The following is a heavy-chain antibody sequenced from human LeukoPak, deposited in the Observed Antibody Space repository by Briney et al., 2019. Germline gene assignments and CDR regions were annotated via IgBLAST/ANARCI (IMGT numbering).Heavy chain of an antibody. CDR2: IRSKAYGGTT. V-gene: IGHV3-49*04. J-gene: IGHJ4*02. Sequence: GSLRLSCTASGFTFGDYAMSWVCQAPGKGLEWVGFIRSKAYGGTTEYAASVKGRFTISRDDSKSIAYLQMNSLKTEDTAVYYCTRVHGSGSFSVYWGQGTLVTVSS. CDR1: GFTFGDYA. CDR3: TRVHGSGSFSVY. D-gene: IGHD3-10*01.